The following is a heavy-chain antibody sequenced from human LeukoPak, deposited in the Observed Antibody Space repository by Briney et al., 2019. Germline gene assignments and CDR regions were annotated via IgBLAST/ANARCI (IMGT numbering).Heavy chain of an antibody. CDR3: AKDRNYQSNVLGH. CDR2: ISYDGSNK. CDR1: GFTFSSYD. V-gene: IGHV3-30*18. Sequence: PGGSLRLSCAASGFTFSSYDMHWIRQAPGKGLEWVAVISYDGSNKYYGDSVKGRFTISRDNFKNTLHLQMNSLRAEDTAVYYCAKDRNYQSNVLGHWGQGTLVTVSS. J-gene: IGHJ4*02. D-gene: IGHD1-7*01.